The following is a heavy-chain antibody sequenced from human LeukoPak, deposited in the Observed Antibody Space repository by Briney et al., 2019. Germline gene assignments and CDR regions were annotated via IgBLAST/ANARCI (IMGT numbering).Heavy chain of an antibody. V-gene: IGHV3-74*01. Sequence: PGGSLRLSCAASGFSFSTTWMHWVREAPGKGLIWVSRINSDGTTSYADSVKGRFTISRDNAKNMLYLQMNSLRAEDTAAYYCARDWYYSIDYWGQGTLVTVSS. J-gene: IGHJ4*02. CDR3: ARDWYYSIDY. CDR1: GFSFSTTW. CDR2: INSDGTT. D-gene: IGHD3-10*01.